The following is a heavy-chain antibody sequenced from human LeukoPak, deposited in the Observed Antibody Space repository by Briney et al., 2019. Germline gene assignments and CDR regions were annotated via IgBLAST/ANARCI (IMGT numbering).Heavy chain of an antibody. CDR2: ISAYNGNT. V-gene: IGHV1-18*04. Sequence: ASVKVSSKASGYTFTSYGISWVRQAPGQGLEWMGWISAYNGNTNYAQKLQGRVTMTTDTSTSTAYMELRSLRSDDTAVYYCARDVAAAGDYYYYGMDVWGKGTTVTVSS. CDR3: ARDVAAAGDYYYYGMDV. CDR1: GYTFTSYG. J-gene: IGHJ6*04. D-gene: IGHD6-13*01.